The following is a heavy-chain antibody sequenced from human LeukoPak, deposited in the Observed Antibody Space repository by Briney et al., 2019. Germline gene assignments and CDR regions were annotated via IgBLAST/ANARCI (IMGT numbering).Heavy chain of an antibody. CDR1: GSISSYY. CDR2: SYFTGNP. Sequence: PSETLSLTCTVSGSISSYYWTWIRQSPGKELEWIGHSYFTGNPNYNPSLKSRVTISVDTPKNQFSLELTSVTAADTAVYYCAGIRSTVGWRSFDYWGQGILVTVSS. V-gene: IGHV4-59*08. D-gene: IGHD4-23*01. J-gene: IGHJ4*02. CDR3: AGIRSTVGWRSFDY.